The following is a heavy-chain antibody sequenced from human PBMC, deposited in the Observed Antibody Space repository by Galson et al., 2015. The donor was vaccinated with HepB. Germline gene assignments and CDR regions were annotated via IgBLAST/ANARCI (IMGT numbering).Heavy chain of an antibody. J-gene: IGHJ4*02. CDR3: ARGSFDYDFWSGYYTAHDY. CDR1: GGSFSGYY. D-gene: IGHD3-3*01. Sequence: LSLTCAVYGGSFSGYYWSWIRQPPGKGLEWIGEINHSGSTNYNPSLKSRVTISVDTSKNQFSLKLSSVTAADTAVYYCARGSFDYDFWSGYYTAHDYWGQGTLVTVSS. CDR2: INHSGST. V-gene: IGHV4-34*01.